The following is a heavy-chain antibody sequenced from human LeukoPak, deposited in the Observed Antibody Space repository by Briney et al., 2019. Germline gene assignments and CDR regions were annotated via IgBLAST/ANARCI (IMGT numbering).Heavy chain of an antibody. D-gene: IGHD2-15*01. J-gene: IGHJ4*02. Sequence: GESLKISCKGSGYSFTSYWIGWIRQAPGKGLEWVSYISSSGSTIYYADSVKGRFTISRDNAKNSLYLQMNSLRAEDTAVYYCAKVQSRYCSGGSCYHIDYWGQGTLVTVSS. CDR1: GYSFTSYW. V-gene: IGHV3-11*04. CDR3: AKVQSRYCSGGSCYHIDY. CDR2: ISSSGSTI.